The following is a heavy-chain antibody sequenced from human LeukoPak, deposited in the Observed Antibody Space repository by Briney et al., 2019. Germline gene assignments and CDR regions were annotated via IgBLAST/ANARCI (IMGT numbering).Heavy chain of an antibody. CDR3: ARDPRAYSSGWYDYYYYGMDV. Sequence: PGGSLSLSCAASGFTFSSYSMNWVRQAPGKGLEWVSSISSSSSYIYYADSVKGRFTISRDNAKNSLYLQMNSLRAEDTAVYYCARDPRAYSSGWYDYYYYGMDVWGKGTTVTVSS. CDR2: ISSSSSYI. CDR1: GFTFSSYS. D-gene: IGHD6-19*01. V-gene: IGHV3-21*01. J-gene: IGHJ6*04.